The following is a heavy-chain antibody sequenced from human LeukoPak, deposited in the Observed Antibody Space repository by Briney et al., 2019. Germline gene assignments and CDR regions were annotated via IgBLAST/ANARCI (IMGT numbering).Heavy chain of an antibody. CDR1: GYTLTELS. Sequence: ASVKVSCKVSGYTLTELSMHWVRQAPGKGLEWMGGFDPEDGEKIYAQKFQGRVTMTEDTSTDTAYMELSSLRSEDTAVYYCATALTITGTPNYYYYMDVWGKGTTVTVSS. CDR2: FDPEDGEK. CDR3: ATALTITGTPNYYYYMDV. V-gene: IGHV1-24*01. J-gene: IGHJ6*03. D-gene: IGHD1-20*01.